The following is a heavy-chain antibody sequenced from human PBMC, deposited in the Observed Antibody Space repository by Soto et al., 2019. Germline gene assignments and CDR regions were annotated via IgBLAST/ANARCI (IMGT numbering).Heavy chain of an antibody. Sequence: QVQLVQSGAEVKKPGASVKVSCKASGYTFTSYGISWVRQAPRQGLEWMGWINAYNGNTNYAQKLQGRVTMTTDTSTSTAHMELRSLRPDVTAVYYCARDAPAFGYWGQGTLVTVSS. CDR3: ARDAPAFGY. J-gene: IGHJ4*02. CDR1: GYTFTSYG. CDR2: INAYNGNT. D-gene: IGHD3-10*01. V-gene: IGHV1-18*01.